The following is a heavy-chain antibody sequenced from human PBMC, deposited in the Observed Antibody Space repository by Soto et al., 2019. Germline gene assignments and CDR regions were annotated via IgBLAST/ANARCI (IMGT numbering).Heavy chain of an antibody. CDR3: ARGRATNFDY. Sequence: GGSLRLSCAASGFTFSSYSMNWVRQAPGKGLEWVSSISSSSSYIYYADSVKGRFTISRDSAKNSLYLQMNSLRAEDTAVYYCARGRATNFDYWGQGTLVTVSS. CDR1: GFTFSSYS. CDR2: ISSSSSYI. V-gene: IGHV3-21*01. J-gene: IGHJ4*02.